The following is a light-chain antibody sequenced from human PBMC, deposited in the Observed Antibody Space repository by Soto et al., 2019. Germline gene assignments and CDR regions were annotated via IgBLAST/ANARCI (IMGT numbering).Light chain of an antibody. CDR2: GNT. V-gene: IGLV1-40*01. Sequence: QAVVTQPPSVSGAPGQRVTISCTGSSSNIGAGYTVHWYQQIPGTAPKLLIYGNTNRPSGVPDRFSGSKSGTSASLAITGLQAEDEADYYCQSYDSSLSGSLFGGGTKLTVL. CDR1: SSNIGAGYT. J-gene: IGLJ2*01. CDR3: QSYDSSLSGSL.